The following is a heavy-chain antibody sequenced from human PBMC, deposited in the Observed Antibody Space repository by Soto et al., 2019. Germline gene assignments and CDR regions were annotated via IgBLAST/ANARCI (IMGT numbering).Heavy chain of an antibody. CDR3: VRDRDSDTWPSRDV. CDR1: GYSFTRNG. D-gene: IGHD1-26*01. V-gene: IGHV1-18*01. CDR2: ISAKNGDT. J-gene: IGHJ6*02. Sequence: QVHLGQSGAELKKPGASVRVSCKASGYSFTRNGISWVRQAPGQGLEWMGWISAKNGDTNYAQKLQGRVIMTTDTSTSTAYMELRSLRSDDTAVYYCVRDRDSDTWPSRDVWGQGTTVTVSS.